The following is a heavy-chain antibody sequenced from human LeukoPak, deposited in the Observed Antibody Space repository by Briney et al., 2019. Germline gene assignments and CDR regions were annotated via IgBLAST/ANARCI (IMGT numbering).Heavy chain of an antibody. CDR1: GFTFSSYG. CDR3: AKGLTIFGLPEGNWFDP. V-gene: IGHV3-30*18. Sequence: GRSLRLSCAASGFTFSSYGMHWVRQAPGKGLEWVAVISYDGSNKYYADSVKGRFTISRDNSKNTLHLQMNSLRAEDTAVYYCAKGLTIFGLPEGNWFDPWGQGTLVTVSS. CDR2: ISYDGSNK. J-gene: IGHJ5*02. D-gene: IGHD3-3*01.